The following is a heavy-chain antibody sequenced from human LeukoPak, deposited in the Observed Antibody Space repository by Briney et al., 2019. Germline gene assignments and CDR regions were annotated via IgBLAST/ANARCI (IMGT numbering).Heavy chain of an antibody. CDR3: AKYTYFNGFGRGFES. V-gene: IGHV3-23*01. Sequence: GGSLRLSCAASGFTFSGYAMNWVRQIPEKGLEWGSFVSGTGDTVYYADSVKGRFTISRDNSKNTLFLQMNSLTVEDTAVYYCAKYTYFNGFGRGFESWGQGTLVTVSS. J-gene: IGHJ5*01. CDR2: VSGTGDTV. CDR1: GFTFSGYA. D-gene: IGHD2-8*01.